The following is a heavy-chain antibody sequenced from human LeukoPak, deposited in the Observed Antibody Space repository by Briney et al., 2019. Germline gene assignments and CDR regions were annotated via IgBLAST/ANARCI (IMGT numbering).Heavy chain of an antibody. V-gene: IGHV3-23*01. J-gene: IGHJ4*02. CDR3: VKDYATIAAAANPLFDY. Sequence: GGSLRLSCAASGFTFSSYAVTWVRQAPGKGLEWVASITGSGDTTFYADSVKDRFTISRDNSKNTLYLQMHSLRAEDTAVYYCVKDYATIAAAANPLFDYWGQGALVTVPS. CDR1: GFTFSSYA. CDR2: ITGSGDTT. D-gene: IGHD6-13*01.